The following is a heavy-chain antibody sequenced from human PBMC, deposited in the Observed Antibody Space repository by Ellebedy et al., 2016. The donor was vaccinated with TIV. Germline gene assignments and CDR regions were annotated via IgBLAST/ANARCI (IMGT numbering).Heavy chain of an antibody. CDR2: FDPEDGET. D-gene: IGHD6-19*01. CDR3: ATEGWGAVAENAFDI. J-gene: IGHJ3*02. Sequence: AASVKVSCKVSGYTLTELSMHWARQAPGKGLEWMGGFDPEDGETIYAQKFQGRVTMTEDTSTDTAYMELRSLRSEDTAVYYCATEGWGAVAENAFDIWGQGTMVTVSS. CDR1: GYTLTELS. V-gene: IGHV1-24*01.